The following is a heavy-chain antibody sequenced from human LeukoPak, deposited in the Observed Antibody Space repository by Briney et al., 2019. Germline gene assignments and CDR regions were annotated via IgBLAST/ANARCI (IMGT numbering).Heavy chain of an antibody. J-gene: IGHJ4*02. V-gene: IGHV3-11*06. CDR3: ARASASYFDY. CDR2: ISSSSSSYT. Sequence: GGSLRLSCAASGFTFSDYCMSWIRQAPGKGLEWVSYISSSSSSYTNYADSVKGRFTISRDNAKNSLYLQLNSLRAEDTAVYYCARASASYFDYWGQGTLVTVSS. CDR1: GFTFSDYC.